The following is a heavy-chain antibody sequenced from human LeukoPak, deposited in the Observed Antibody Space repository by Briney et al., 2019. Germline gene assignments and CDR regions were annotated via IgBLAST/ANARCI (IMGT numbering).Heavy chain of an antibody. Sequence: PGRSLRLSCAASGFTLDDNAMYWVRQVPGKGLEWVSGISWNSGSIGYADSVKGRFTISRDNAKNSLYLQMNSLRTEDTALYYCAKGRHYYDSSGYYCSYWGQGTLVTVSS. CDR3: AKGRHYYDSSGYYCSY. V-gene: IGHV3-9*01. D-gene: IGHD3-22*01. CDR1: GFTLDDNA. CDR2: ISWNSGSI. J-gene: IGHJ4*02.